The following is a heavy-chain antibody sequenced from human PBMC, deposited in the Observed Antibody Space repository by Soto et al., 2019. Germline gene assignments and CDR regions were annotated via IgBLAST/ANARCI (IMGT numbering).Heavy chain of an antibody. D-gene: IGHD6-6*01. CDR1: GGSISSSSYY. CDR3: ARIRIAARPDWFDP. CDR2: IYYSGST. Sequence: SETLSLTCTVSGGSISSSSYYWGWIRQPPGKGLEWIGRIYYSGSTYYNPSLKSRVTISVDTSKNQFSLKVSSVPAADTAVYYCARIRIAARPDWFDPWGQGTLVTVSS. V-gene: IGHV4-39*01. J-gene: IGHJ5*02.